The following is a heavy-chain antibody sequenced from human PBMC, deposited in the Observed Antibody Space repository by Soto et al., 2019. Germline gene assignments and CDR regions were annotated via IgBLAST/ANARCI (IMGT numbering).Heavy chain of an antibody. Sequence: PGESLKISWNGSGYSFTSYWICWVRQMPGKGLEWMGIIYPGDSDTRYSPSFQGQVTISADKSISTAYLQWSSLKASDTAMYYCARRNSAIGNWFDPWGQGTLVTVSS. CDR3: ARRNSAIGNWFDP. CDR1: GYSFTSYW. V-gene: IGHV5-51*01. J-gene: IGHJ5*02. CDR2: IYPGDSDT. D-gene: IGHD3-10*01.